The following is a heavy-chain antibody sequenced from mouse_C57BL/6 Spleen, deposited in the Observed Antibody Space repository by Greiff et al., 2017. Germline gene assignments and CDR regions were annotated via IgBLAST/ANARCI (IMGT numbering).Heavy chain of an antibody. CDR3: AREGYYDYDDAMDY. V-gene: IGHV1-64*01. D-gene: IGHD2-4*01. J-gene: IGHJ4*01. CDR1: GYTFTSYW. Sequence: QVQLQQSGAELVKPGASVKLSCKASGYTFTSYWMHWVKQRPGQGLEWIGMIHPNSGSTNYNEKFKSKATLTVDKSSSTAYMQLSSLTSEDSAVYYCAREGYYDYDDAMDYWGQGTSVTVSS. CDR2: IHPNSGST.